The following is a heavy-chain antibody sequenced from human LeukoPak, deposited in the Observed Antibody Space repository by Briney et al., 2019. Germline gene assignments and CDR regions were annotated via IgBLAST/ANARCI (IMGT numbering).Heavy chain of an antibody. CDR2: ITGSGATT. J-gene: IGHJ4*02. Sequence: QPGGSLRLSCAASQFTFSSSGMAWVRQSPEKGLEWVSAITGSGATTYYADSVKGRFTISRDNAKNSLYLQMNSLRAEDTAVYYCARDRGGSYSAIDYWGQGTLVTVSS. D-gene: IGHD1-26*01. V-gene: IGHV3-48*04. CDR1: QFTFSSSG. CDR3: ARDRGGSYSAIDY.